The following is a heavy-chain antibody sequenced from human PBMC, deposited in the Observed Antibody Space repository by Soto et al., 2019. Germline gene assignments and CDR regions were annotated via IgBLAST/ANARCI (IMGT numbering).Heavy chain of an antibody. CDR1: GFTFSSYS. V-gene: IGHV3-48*02. D-gene: IGHD6-13*01. CDR3: AKVRGSSWFFDY. J-gene: IGHJ4*02. Sequence: VQLVESGGGLVQPGGSLRLSCAAAGFTFSSYSMSWVRQAPGKGLEWISYISGGSTTIYYADSVKGRFTISRDNAKSSLYLQMNSLRDEDTAVYYCAKVRGSSWFFDYWGQGTLVTVSS. CDR2: ISGGSTTI.